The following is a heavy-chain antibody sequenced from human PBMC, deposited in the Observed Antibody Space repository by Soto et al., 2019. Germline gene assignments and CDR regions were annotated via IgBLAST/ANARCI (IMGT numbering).Heavy chain of an antibody. V-gene: IGHV1-69*02. CDR2: INPILSMS. D-gene: IGHD3-10*01. CDR1: GDTFTFYS. J-gene: IGHJ4*02. CDR3: ASSYGSGSRAFDY. Sequence: QVQLVQSGAEVKKPGSSVRVSCKASGDTFTFYSINWVRQAPGLGLEWMGRINPILSMSNYAQRFQGRVTRTEEKSPSKAYMELGSLGSEDTAMYYCASSYGSGSRAFDYWGQGALVTVSS.